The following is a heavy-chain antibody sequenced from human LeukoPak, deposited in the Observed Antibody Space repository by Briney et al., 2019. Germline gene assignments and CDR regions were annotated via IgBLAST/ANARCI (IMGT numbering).Heavy chain of an antibody. CDR1: GFTVSSNY. Sequence: GGSLRLSCAASGFTVSSNYMSWVRQAPGKGLEWVSVIYSGGSTYYADSVKGRFTISRDNSKNTLYLQMNSLRAEDTAVYYCARNLRGIYYFDYWGQGTLVTVSP. V-gene: IGHV3-66*01. CDR3: ARNLRGIYYFDY. D-gene: IGHD1-14*01. J-gene: IGHJ4*02. CDR2: IYSGGST.